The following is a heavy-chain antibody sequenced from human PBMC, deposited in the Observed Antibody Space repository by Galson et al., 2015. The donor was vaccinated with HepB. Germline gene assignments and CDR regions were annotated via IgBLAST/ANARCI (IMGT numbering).Heavy chain of an antibody. Sequence: SLRLSCAASGFTFSSYWMSWVRQAPGKGLEWVANIKQDGSEKYYVDSVKGRFTISRDNAKNSLYLQMNSLRAEDTAVYYCARVSLAGETEYYDFWSGYFDPWGQGTLSPSPQ. CDR3: ARVSLAGETEYYDFWSGYFDP. J-gene: IGHJ5*02. V-gene: IGHV3-7*01. CDR1: GFTFSSYW. CDR2: IKQDGSEK. D-gene: IGHD3-3*01.